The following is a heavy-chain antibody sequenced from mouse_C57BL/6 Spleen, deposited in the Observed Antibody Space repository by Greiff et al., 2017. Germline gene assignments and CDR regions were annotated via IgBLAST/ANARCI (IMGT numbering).Heavy chain of an antibody. CDR1: GYAFSSYW. J-gene: IGHJ4*01. D-gene: IGHD1-1*01. CDR3: ARDAYYYGSSYYAMDY. CDR2: IYPGDGDT. Sequence: QVQLQQSGAELVKPGASVKISCKASGYAFSSYWMNWVKQRPGKGLEWIGQIYPGDGDTNYNGKFKGKATLTADKSSSTAYMQLSSLTSEDSAVYVCARDAYYYGSSYYAMDYWGQGTSVTVSS. V-gene: IGHV1-80*01.